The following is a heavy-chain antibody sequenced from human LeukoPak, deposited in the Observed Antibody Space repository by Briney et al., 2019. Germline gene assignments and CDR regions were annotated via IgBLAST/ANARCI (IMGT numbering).Heavy chain of an antibody. J-gene: IGHJ4*02. Sequence: GGSLRLSCAVSGITLSNYGMSWVRHAPGEGLEWVSHISGSGGRTYYADSVRARFTISRDNSKNTLYLKMNSLRPGDTAVYSCEKDISDYGSGGSGYWGQGTLVTVSS. D-gene: IGHD2-15*01. V-gene: IGHV3-23*01. CDR1: GITLSNYG. CDR2: ISGSGGRT. CDR3: EKDISDYGSGGSGY.